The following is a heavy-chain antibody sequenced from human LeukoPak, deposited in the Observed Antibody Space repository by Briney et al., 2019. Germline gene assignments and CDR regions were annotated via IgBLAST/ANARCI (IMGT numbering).Heavy chain of an antibody. Sequence: ASVKVSCKASGYTFTGCYMHWVRQAPGQGLEWMGWINPNSGGTNYAQKFQGRVTMTRDTSISTAYMELSRLRSDDTAVYYCARGNIVVVPAAMSHFDYWGQGTLVTVSS. CDR3: ARGNIVVVPAAMSHFDY. CDR2: INPNSGGT. V-gene: IGHV1-2*02. D-gene: IGHD2-2*01. J-gene: IGHJ4*02. CDR1: GYTFTGCY.